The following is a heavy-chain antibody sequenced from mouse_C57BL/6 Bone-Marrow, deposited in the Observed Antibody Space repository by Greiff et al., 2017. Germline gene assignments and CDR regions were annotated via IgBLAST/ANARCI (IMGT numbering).Heavy chain of an antibody. J-gene: IGHJ2*01. CDR3: ARRGSNYYFDY. CDR1: GYTFTSYG. CDR2: IYPRSGNT. V-gene: IGHV1-81*01. Sequence: VQLQQSGAELARPGASVKLSCKASGYTFTSYGISWVKQRTGQGLEWIGEIYPRSGNTYYNEKFKGKDTLTADKSSSTAYMELRSLTSEDSAVYFCARRGSNYYFDYWGQGTTLTVSS. D-gene: IGHD2-5*01.